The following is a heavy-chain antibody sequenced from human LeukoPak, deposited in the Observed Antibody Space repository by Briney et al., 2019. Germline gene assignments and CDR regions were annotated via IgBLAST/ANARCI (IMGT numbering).Heavy chain of an antibody. V-gene: IGHV4-39*01. CDR3: AVYASLYFDY. CDR2: IYYSGST. CDR1: GGSISSNSYY. Sequence: PSETLSLTCTVSGGSISSNSYYWGWIRQPPGKGLEWIGSIYYSGSTYYNPSLKSRVTISVDTSKNQFSLKLSSVTAADTAVYCCAVYASLYFDYWGQGTLVTVSS. D-gene: IGHD2-8*01. J-gene: IGHJ4*02.